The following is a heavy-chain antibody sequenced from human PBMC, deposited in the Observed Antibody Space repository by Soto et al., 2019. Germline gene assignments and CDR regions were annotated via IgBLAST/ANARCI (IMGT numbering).Heavy chain of an antibody. V-gene: IGHV4-39*01. CDR3: ARHARGSCYS. CDR1: GGSISSSTYY. J-gene: IGHJ4*02. CDR2: IYYSVST. D-gene: IGHD2-15*01. Sequence: QLQLQESGPGLVKPSETLSLICTVSGGSISSSTYYWGWIRQPPGKGLEWIGNIYYSVSTYYNPSLKSRVTISVDTSKNQFSLQLSSVTAADTAMYFCARHARGSCYSWGQGTLVTVSS.